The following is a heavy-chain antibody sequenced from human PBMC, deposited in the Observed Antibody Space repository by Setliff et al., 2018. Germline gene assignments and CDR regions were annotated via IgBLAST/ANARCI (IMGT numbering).Heavy chain of an antibody. D-gene: IGHD2-2*02. CDR2: IYTSWST. CDR1: GGSISSRTYY. Sequence: SETLSLTCNVSGGSISSRTYYWSWIRQPAGKGLEWIGHIYTSWSTNYNPSLKSRVTMSVDTTKNQFSLKLTSVTAADTAVYYCARVSGRYHSDSWGQGILVTVSS. CDR3: ARVSGRYHSDS. J-gene: IGHJ4*02. V-gene: IGHV4-61*09.